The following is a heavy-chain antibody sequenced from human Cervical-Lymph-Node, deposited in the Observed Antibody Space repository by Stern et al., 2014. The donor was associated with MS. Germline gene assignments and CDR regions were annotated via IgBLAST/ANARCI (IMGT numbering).Heavy chain of an antibody. CDR1: GGTFSRQA. D-gene: IGHD1-1*01. J-gene: IGHJ6*02. CDR2: IITIFGVA. CDR3: ARDEIGQTTSHYYYYGMDV. Sequence: QMQLVQSGAEVKKPGSSVKVSCKASGGTFSRQAISWVRQATGQGIEWLGGIITIFGVALYAQKLQGIVTIIADESASTAYMELRSLRSEDTAVYYCARDEIGQTTSHYYYYGMDVWGQGTTVTVSS. V-gene: IGHV1-69*01.